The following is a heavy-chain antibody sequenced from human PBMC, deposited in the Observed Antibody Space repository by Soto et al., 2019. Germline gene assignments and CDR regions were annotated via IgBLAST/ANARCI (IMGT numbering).Heavy chain of an antibody. D-gene: IGHD6-19*01. V-gene: IGHV3-66*01. CDR2: IYSGGST. CDR3: ARAIAVAGHDAFDI. Sequence: GGSLRLSCAASGFTVSSNYMSWVRQAPGKGLEWVSVIYSGGSTYYADSVKGRFTISRDNSKNTLYLQMNNLRAEDTAVYYCARAIAVAGHDAFDIWGQGTMVTVSS. J-gene: IGHJ3*02. CDR1: GFTVSSNY.